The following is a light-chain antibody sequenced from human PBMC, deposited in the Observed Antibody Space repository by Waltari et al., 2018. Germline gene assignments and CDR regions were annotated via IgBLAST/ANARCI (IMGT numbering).Light chain of an antibody. J-gene: IGKJ1*01. Sequence: DIVMTQSPDSLAVSLGERATINCKSSQSVLYSSNNKNYLAWYQQKPGQPPKLLIYWAYTRESGVPDRFSGSGSGTDFTLTISSLQAEDVAVYYCQQYYSTLTWTFGQGTKVEI. V-gene: IGKV4-1*01. CDR3: QQYYSTLTWT. CDR2: WAY. CDR1: QSVLYSSNNKNY.